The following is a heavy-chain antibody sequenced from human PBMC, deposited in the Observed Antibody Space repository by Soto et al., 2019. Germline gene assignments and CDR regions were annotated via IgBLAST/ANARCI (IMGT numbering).Heavy chain of an antibody. J-gene: IGHJ4*02. V-gene: IGHV3-23*01. CDR1: GFTFSSYA. CDR3: AKFTPLGYCSGGSCYSAGFDY. Sequence: EVQLLESGGGLVQPGGSLRLSCAASGFTFSSYAMSWVRQAPGKGLEWVSAISGSGGSTYYADSVKGRFTISRDNSKNTLYLQMNSLRAEDTAVYYCAKFTPLGYCSGGSCYSAGFDYWGQGTLVTVSS. CDR2: ISGSGGST. D-gene: IGHD2-15*01.